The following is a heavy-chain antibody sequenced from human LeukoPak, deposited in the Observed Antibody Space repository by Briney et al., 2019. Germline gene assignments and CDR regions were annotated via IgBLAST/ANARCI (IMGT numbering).Heavy chain of an antibody. CDR1: GGSFSGYY. J-gene: IGHJ6*02. D-gene: IGHD1-26*01. CDR3: ARARGGTYTTFYHYGMDV. Sequence: SETLSLTCAVYGGSFSGYYWSWLRQPPGKGLEWIGEINHSGSTNYNPSLKSRVTISVDTSKNQFSLKLSSVTAADTAVYYCARARGGTYTTFYHYGMDVWGQGTTVTVSS. CDR2: INHSGST. V-gene: IGHV4-34*01.